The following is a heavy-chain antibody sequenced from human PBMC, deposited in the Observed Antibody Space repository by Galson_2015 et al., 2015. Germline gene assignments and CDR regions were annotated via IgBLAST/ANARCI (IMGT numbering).Heavy chain of an antibody. J-gene: IGHJ4*02. D-gene: IGHD3-3*01. CDR1: GLTFSSYA. CDR3: AKDHSDFWGIYYPLFDY. Sequence: SLRLSCADSGLTFSSYALSWVRQAPGKGLEWVSSISGSGVITDYADSVKGRFTISRDISKNTLYLQMHSLRAEDTAVYYCAKDHSDFWGIYYPLFDYWGQGTLVTVSS. CDR2: ISGSGVIT. V-gene: IGHV3-23*01.